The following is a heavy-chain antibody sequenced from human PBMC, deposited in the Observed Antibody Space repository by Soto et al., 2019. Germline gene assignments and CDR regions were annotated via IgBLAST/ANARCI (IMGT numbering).Heavy chain of an antibody. CDR1: GYTFTSYG. Sequence: ASVKVSCKASGYTFTSYGISWVRQATGQGLEWMGWMSPSSGNTGYAQKFQGRVTMTRNTSISTAYMELSSLRSEDTAVYYCAMNGVATKAFDIWGQGTMVTVSS. J-gene: IGHJ3*02. V-gene: IGHV1-8*02. D-gene: IGHD5-12*01. CDR2: MSPSSGNT. CDR3: AMNGVATKAFDI.